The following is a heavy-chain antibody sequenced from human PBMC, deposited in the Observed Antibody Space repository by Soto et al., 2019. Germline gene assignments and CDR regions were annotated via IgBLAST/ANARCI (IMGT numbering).Heavy chain of an antibody. Sequence: ASVKVSCKASGYTFTSYDINWVRQATGQGLEWMGWMNPNSGNTGYAQKFQGRVTMTRNTSISTAYMELSSLRSEDTAVYYCARGTVGYCSSTSCPFPQDYWGQGTLVTSPQ. CDR2: MNPNSGNT. V-gene: IGHV1-8*01. D-gene: IGHD2-2*01. CDR1: GYTFTSYD. CDR3: ARGTVGYCSSTSCPFPQDY. J-gene: IGHJ4*02.